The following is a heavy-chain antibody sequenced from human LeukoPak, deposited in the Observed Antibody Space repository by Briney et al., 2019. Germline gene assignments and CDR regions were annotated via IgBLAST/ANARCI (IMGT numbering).Heavy chain of an antibody. Sequence: SETLSLTCTVSGGSISSGDYYWSWIRQPPGKGLEWIGYIYYSGSSYYNPSLKSRVTISVDTSKNQFSLKLSSVTAADTAVYYCARDRLDGAAAGWYFDLWGRGTLVTVSS. CDR3: ARDRLDGAAAGWYFDL. D-gene: IGHD6-13*01. CDR1: GGSISSGDYY. CDR2: IYYSGSS. J-gene: IGHJ2*01. V-gene: IGHV4-30-4*01.